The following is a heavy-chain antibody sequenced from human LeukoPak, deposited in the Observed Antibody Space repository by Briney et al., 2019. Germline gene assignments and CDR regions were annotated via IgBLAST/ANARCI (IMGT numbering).Heavy chain of an antibody. Sequence: ASVKVSCKASGYTFTGYYMHWVRQAPGQGLEWMGWINPSSGGTNYAQKFQGRVTMTRDTSISTAYMELSRLRSDDTAAYYCARAAGLRYFDWLFFDYWGQGTLVTVSS. D-gene: IGHD3-9*01. CDR1: GYTFTGYY. CDR3: ARAAGLRYFDWLFFDY. V-gene: IGHV1-2*02. CDR2: INPSSGGT. J-gene: IGHJ4*02.